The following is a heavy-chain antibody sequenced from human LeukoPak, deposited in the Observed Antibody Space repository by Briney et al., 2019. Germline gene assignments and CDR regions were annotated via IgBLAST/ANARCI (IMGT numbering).Heavy chain of an antibody. D-gene: IGHD2-21*02. CDR3: ARDYCGGDCFPDY. CDR2: INPNSGDT. V-gene: IGHV1-2*06. Sequence: EASVKVSCKASGYTFTGYYVHWVRQAPGQGLEWMGRINPNSGDTNYAQKFQGRVTMTRDTSISTAYMELSRLRSDDTAVYYCARDYCGGDCFPDYWGQGTLATVSS. J-gene: IGHJ4*02. CDR1: GYTFTGYY.